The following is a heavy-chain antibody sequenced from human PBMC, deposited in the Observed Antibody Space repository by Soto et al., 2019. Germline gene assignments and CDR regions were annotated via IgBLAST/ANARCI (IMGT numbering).Heavy chain of an antibody. V-gene: IGHV2-5*02. CDR2: IYWDDDK. D-gene: IGHD3-10*01. CDR3: AHTTAVLWFGAYFPN. Sequence: QITLKESGPTLVKPTQTLTLTCTFSGFSLSTSGVGVGWIRQPPGKALEWLALIYWDDDKRYSPSLKSRLTITKDTSKNQVVLTMTNMAPVDTATYSGAHTTAVLWFGAYFPNWGQATLVTVSS. J-gene: IGHJ1*01. CDR1: GFSLSTSGVG.